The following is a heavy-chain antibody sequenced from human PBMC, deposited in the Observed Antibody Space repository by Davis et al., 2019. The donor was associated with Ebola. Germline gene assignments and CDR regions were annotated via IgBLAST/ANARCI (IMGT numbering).Heavy chain of an antibody. CDR1: GYTFTSYG. CDR2: ISAYNGNT. CDR3: ARSIEGGWFDP. V-gene: IGHV1-18*04. D-gene: IGHD3-16*01. J-gene: IGHJ5*02. Sequence: ASVKVSCKASGYTFTSYGISWVRQDAGQGLEWMGWISAYNGNTNYAQKLQGRVTMTTDTSTSTAYMELRRLSSDDTAVYYCARSIEGGWFDPWGQGTLVTVSS.